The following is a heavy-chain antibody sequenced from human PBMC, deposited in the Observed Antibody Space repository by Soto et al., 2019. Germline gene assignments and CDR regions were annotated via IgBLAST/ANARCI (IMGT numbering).Heavy chain of an antibody. V-gene: IGHV3-74*01. CDR3: ARDLSRDYGMDV. J-gene: IGHJ6*02. CDR2: INSDGSST. CDR1: GFTFSSYW. Sequence: GGSLRLSCAASGFTFSSYWMHWVRQAPGKGLVWVSRINSDGSSTSYADSVKGRFTISRDKAKNTLYLQMNRLRAEDTAVYYCARDLSRDYGMDVWGQGTTVTVS.